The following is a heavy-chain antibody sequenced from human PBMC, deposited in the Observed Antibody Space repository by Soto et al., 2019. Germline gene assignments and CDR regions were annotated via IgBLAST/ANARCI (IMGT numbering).Heavy chain of an antibody. CDR2: INANNGNT. CDR3: ARDLNLGLGDY. Sequence: QVQLVQSGAEVQKPGASVKVSCKASGYTFTSYGLSWVRQAPGQGLEWMGWINANNGNTKYAQKLQGRVTMTTDTPTTTAYMALRSLRSDDTAVYYCARDLNLGLGDYWGQGTLVTVSS. V-gene: IGHV1-18*01. J-gene: IGHJ4*02. CDR1: GYTFTSYG. D-gene: IGHD7-27*01.